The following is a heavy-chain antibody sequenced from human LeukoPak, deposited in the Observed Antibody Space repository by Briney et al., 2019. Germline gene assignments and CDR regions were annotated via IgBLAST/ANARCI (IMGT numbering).Heavy chain of an antibody. CDR3: ASGGCSGGSCYPEQARY. Sequence: ASVKVSCKASGYTFSSYGISWVRQAPGQGLEWMGWVSPYNGNTEYGQKVQGRVTMTTDRPTTTASMELRSLRSDDTAMYYCASGGCSGGSCYPEQARYWGQGTLVTVSS. J-gene: IGHJ4*02. CDR2: VSPYNGNT. CDR1: GYTFSSYG. D-gene: IGHD2-15*01. V-gene: IGHV1-18*01.